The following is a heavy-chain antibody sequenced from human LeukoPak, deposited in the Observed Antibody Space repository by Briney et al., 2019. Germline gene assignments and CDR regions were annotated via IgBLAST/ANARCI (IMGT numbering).Heavy chain of an antibody. CDR1: GFTVSSHY. Sequence: GGSLRLSCAASGFTVSSHYMSWVRQAPGKGLEWVSVIYSGGSTYYADSVKGRFTISRDNSKNTLYLQMNSLRAEDTAVYYCVRGDYGDYTLFDYWGQGTLVTVSS. D-gene: IGHD4-17*01. CDR2: IYSGGST. J-gene: IGHJ4*02. V-gene: IGHV3-53*01. CDR3: VRGDYGDYTLFDY.